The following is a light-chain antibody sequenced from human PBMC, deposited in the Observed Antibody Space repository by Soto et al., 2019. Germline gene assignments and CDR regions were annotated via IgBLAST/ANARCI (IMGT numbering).Light chain of an antibody. CDR3: QQRSLGLT. V-gene: IGKV3-11*01. CDR1: QSVRNY. CDR2: DAS. Sequence: EIVLTQSPATLSSSPGGRATLSCRASQSVRNYLTWYQQKPGQPPRLLIYDASNRATGIPARFSGSWSGTDFTLTISSIVPDDFAVYYCQQRSLGLTVGGGTKVEIK. J-gene: IGKJ4*01.